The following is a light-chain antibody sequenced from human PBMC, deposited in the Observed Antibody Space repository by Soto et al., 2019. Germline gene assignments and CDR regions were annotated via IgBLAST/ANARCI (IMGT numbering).Light chain of an antibody. CDR1: QRITRW. J-gene: IGKJ4*02. CDR3: EQYSSHVDIA. CDR2: DAS. V-gene: IGKV1-5*01. Sequence: DIQITQSPSTLSASVGDRVTITCRASQRITRWLALYQQKPGKAPNLLIYDASSLQSGVPSRFSGSGSGTEFTLTISSVQTDTYPTYYCEQYSSHVDIAFGRGTKMEIK.